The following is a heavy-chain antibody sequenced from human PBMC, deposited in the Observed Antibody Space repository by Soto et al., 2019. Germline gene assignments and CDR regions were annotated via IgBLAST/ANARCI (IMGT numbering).Heavy chain of an antibody. Sequence: PGESLKISCKGSGYSFTSYWIGWVRQMPGKGLEWMGIIYPGDSDTRYSPSFQGQVTISADKSISTAYLQWSSLKASDTAMYYWARHISGIANYYYGMDVWGQGTTVTVSS. CDR1: GYSFTSYW. J-gene: IGHJ6*02. CDR3: ARHISGIANYYYGMDV. V-gene: IGHV5-51*01. CDR2: IYPGDSDT. D-gene: IGHD6-13*01.